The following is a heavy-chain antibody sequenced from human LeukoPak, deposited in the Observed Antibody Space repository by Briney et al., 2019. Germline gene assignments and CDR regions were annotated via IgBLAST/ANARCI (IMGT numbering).Heavy chain of an antibody. D-gene: IGHD3-10*01. V-gene: IGHV4-34*01. Sequence: KPSETLSLTCAVYGGSFSGYYWSWIRQPPGKGLEWIGEINHSGSTNYNPSLKSRVTISVDTSKNQFSLKLSSETAADTAVYYCARGGGFGELYSWGQGTLVTVSS. CDR3: ARGGGFGELYS. CDR2: INHSGST. CDR1: GGSFSGYY. J-gene: IGHJ5*02.